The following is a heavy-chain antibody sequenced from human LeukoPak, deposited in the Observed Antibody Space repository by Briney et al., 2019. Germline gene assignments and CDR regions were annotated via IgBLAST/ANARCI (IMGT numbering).Heavy chain of an antibody. CDR1: GYTFTGYY. Sequence: ASVKVSCRASGYTFTGYYVHWMRQAPGQGLEWMGWINPSTGGTNYAQKFQGRVTMTRDTSITTAYMELTSLRSDDTAVYYCARDPAIYYESDYYFDNWGQGTLVTVSS. D-gene: IGHD3-22*01. V-gene: IGHV1-2*02. CDR2: INPSTGGT. CDR3: ARDPAIYYESDYYFDN. J-gene: IGHJ4*02.